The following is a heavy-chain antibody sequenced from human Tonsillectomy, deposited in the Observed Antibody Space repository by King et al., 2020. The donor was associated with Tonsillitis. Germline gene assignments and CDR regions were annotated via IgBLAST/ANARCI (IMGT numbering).Heavy chain of an antibody. D-gene: IGHD3-10*01. CDR2: ISGDGGKT. CDR1: GFTFDDYA. Sequence: QLVQSGGGVVQPGGSLRLSCATSGFTFDDYAMHCVRQAPGKGLEWVSLISGDGGKTFYTDSVKGRFTISRDNSKNSLYLQMNRLRTEDTALYYCVKDDQFGQTGYYYMDVWGKGTTVTVSS. V-gene: IGHV3-43*02. J-gene: IGHJ6*03. CDR3: VKDDQFGQTGYYYMDV.